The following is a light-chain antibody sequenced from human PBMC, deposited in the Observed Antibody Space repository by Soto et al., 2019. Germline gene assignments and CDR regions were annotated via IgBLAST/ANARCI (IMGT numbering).Light chain of an antibody. V-gene: IGKV1-5*01. CDR1: QSIGVW. J-gene: IGKJ1*01. CDR2: DAS. Sequence: IQMTQSPSTLSSSVLDRVTITCRASQSIGVWLAWYQQKPGRAPKLLIYDASTLQRGVPSRFSGSGSGTEFTLNISSLQPEDFATYYCQQYDISSGTFGQGTKVDIK. CDR3: QQYDISSGT.